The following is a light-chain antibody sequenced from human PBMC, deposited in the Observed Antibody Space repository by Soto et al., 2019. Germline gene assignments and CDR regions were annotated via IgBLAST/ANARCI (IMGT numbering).Light chain of an antibody. CDR2: VAS. V-gene: IGKV1-9*01. J-gene: IGKJ1*01. Sequence: QLTQSPSTLSSSLGDGVTITCRASQGFSSFLAWHQQNPGKAPKFLIYVASTLESGVPSRFSGSGSGTDFTLTISSLEPEDFAVYYCQQYGSSPSFGQGTKVDIK. CDR3: QQYGSSPS. CDR1: QGFSSF.